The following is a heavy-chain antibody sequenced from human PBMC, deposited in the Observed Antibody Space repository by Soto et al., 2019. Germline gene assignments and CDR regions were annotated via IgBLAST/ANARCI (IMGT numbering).Heavy chain of an antibody. D-gene: IGHD3-9*01. CDR2: ISYDGSNK. J-gene: IGHJ4*02. V-gene: IGHV3-30*18. CDR1: GFTFSSYG. Sequence: GGSLRLSCAASGFTFSSYGMHWVRQAPGKGLEWVAVISYDGSNKYYADSVKGRFTISRDNSKNTLYLQMNSLRAEDTAVYYCAKVSTYYDILTGSLDYWGQGT. CDR3: AKVSTYYDILTGSLDY.